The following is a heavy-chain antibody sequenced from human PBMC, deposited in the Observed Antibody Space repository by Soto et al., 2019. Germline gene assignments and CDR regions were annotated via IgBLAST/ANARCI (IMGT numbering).Heavy chain of an antibody. D-gene: IGHD3-16*01. V-gene: IGHV1-18*04. CDR3: ARIGVSSGHESPDFDS. J-gene: IGHJ4*02. CDR1: GYTFTSYA. CDR2: ISAYSGNT. Sequence: ASVKVSCKASGYTFTSYAFNWVREAPGQGLELMGWISAYSGNTNYAQKFQGRVTMTTDTSTSTAYMELRGLRSDDTAVYYCARIGVSSGHESPDFDSWGQGTLVTVYS.